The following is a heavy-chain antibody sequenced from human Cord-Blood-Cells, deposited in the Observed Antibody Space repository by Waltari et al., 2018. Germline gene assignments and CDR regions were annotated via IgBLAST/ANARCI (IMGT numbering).Heavy chain of an antibody. J-gene: IGHJ4*02. D-gene: IGHD6-6*01. V-gene: IGHV1-8*02. CDR3: ATGSSSSDY. CDR2: MNPNSGNT. CDR1: GYTFTSSD. Sequence: QVQLVQSGAEVKKPGASVTVSCKASGYTFTSSDIHWVRQATGQGLEWMGRMNPNSGNTGYAQKFQGRVTMTRNTSISTAYMELSSLRSEDTAVYYCATGSSSSDYWGQGTLVTVSS.